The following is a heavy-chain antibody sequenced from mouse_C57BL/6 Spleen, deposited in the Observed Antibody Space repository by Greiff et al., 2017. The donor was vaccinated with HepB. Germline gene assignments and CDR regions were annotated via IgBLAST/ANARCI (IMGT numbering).Heavy chain of an antibody. CDR3: TEGADGKYPFAD. CDR1: GFNIKDDY. Sequence: VQLQQSGAELVRPGASVKLSCTASGFNIKDDYMHWVKQRPEQGLEWIGWIDPENGDTEYASKFQGKATITADTSSNTDYLQLSSLTSEDTAVYYCTEGADGKYPFADWGQGTLVTVSA. J-gene: IGHJ3*01. D-gene: IGHD2-1*01. V-gene: IGHV14-4*01. CDR2: IDPENGDT.